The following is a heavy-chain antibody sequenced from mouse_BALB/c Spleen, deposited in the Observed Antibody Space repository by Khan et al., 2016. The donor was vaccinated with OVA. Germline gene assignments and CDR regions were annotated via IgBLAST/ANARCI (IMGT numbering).Heavy chain of an antibody. CDR2: INSNGGST. J-gene: IGHJ2*01. CDR1: GYTFSSYG. V-gene: IGHV5-6-3*01. CDR3: ARMARTIN. Sequence: EVELVESGGGLVQPGGSLKLSCAASGYTFSSYGMSWVSQTPDKRLELVATINSNGGSTYYPDSVKGRFTISRDNAKNTLYLQMSSLKSEDTAMYYCARMARTINWGQGITLTVSS.